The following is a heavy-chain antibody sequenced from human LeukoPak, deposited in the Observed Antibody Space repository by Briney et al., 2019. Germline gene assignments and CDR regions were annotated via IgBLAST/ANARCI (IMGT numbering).Heavy chain of an antibody. J-gene: IGHJ4*02. CDR3: ARAQVRSYYDSSGYYRH. V-gene: IGHV1-69*13. CDR1: GGTFSSYA. D-gene: IGHD3-22*01. CDR2: IIPIFGTA. Sequence: GTSVKVSCKASGGTFSSYAISWVRQAPGQGLEWMGGIIPIFGTANHAQKFQGRVTITADESTSTAYMELSSLRSEDTAVYYCARAQVRSYYDSSGYYRHWGQGTLVTVSS.